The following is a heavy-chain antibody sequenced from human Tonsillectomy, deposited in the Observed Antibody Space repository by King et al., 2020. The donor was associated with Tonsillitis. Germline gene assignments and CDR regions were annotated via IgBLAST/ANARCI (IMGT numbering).Heavy chain of an antibody. J-gene: IGHJ6*02. CDR2: IIPIYGPA. Sequence: QLVQSGAEVKKPGSSVKVSCKASGGTFSSYAINWVRQAPGQGLEWMGGIIPIYGPAKYAQNFQGRVRITADESTNTDYVEVSSLRSDDTAVYYCASVMTVVKGYYYYNGMDVWGQGTTVTVSS. V-gene: IGHV1-69*12. CDR1: GGTFSSYA. D-gene: IGHD2-15*01. CDR3: ASVMTVVKGYYYYNGMDV.